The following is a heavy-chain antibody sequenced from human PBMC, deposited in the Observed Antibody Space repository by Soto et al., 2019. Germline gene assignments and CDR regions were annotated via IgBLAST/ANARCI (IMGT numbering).Heavy chain of an antibody. CDR2: ISWDGENE. J-gene: IGHJ4*02. D-gene: IGHD4-17*01. CDR1: GFTFNDYA. Sequence: GGSLRLSCAASGFTFNDYAMHWVRQAPGKGLEWVSLISWDGENEFYAASVKGRFTISRDNSKDILYLQMNDLRADDTALYYCAKDSLGGMGTVMMPGPDWGQGTLVTVSS. CDR3: AKDSLGGMGTVMMPGPD. V-gene: IGHV3-43D*04.